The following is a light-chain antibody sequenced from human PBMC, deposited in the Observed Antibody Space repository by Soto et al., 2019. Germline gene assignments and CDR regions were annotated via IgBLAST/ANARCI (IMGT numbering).Light chain of an antibody. J-gene: IGKJ5*01. Sequence: EIVTTQSPATLSVSPGDRAALSRRANQSVRSNLAWYQQRPGQAPRLLIYGASSRATGIPERLSGSGSGTDLTITISRMETEDFEVYYCQQYGSYPITFGHGTRLEIK. V-gene: IGKV3-20*01. CDR1: QSVRSN. CDR3: QQYGSYPIT. CDR2: GAS.